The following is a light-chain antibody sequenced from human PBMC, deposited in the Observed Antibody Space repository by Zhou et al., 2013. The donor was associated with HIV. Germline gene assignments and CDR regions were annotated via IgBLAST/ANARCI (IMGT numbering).Light chain of an antibody. J-gene: IGKJ5*01. CDR1: QSVSSY. V-gene: IGKV3-11*01. CDR2: DTC. CDR3: QQRSNWPT. Sequence: EIVLTQSPATLSLSPGERATLSCRASQSVSSYLAWYQQKPGQAPRLLIYDTCYRATGTPARFSGSGSGTDFTLTINSLEPEDFAVYYCQQRSNWPTFGQGTRLEIK.